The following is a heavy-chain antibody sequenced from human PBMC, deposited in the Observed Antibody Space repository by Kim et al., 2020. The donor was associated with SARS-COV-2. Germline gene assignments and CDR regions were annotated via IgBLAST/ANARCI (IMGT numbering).Heavy chain of an antibody. Sequence: ADSVKSRFTISRDTAKNSVYLQMDDLRVEDTAVYYCARDGLHYGDLGDLDLWGQGTLVTVSS. CDR3: ARDGLHYGDLGDLDL. V-gene: IGHV3-11*01. D-gene: IGHD3-16*01. J-gene: IGHJ5*02.